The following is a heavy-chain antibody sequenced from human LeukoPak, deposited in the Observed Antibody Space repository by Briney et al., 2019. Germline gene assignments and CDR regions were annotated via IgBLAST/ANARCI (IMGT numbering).Heavy chain of an antibody. CDR2: IYTSGNT. J-gene: IGHJ6*03. CDR3: ARSVEGYCRGGSCYYYSYYMDV. Sequence: SETLSLTCTVSGGSISGYYWNWVRQPAGKGLEWIGRIYTSGNTNYNPSLRSRVTMSIDTSKNQFSLQLSSVTATDTAVYYCARSVEGYCRGGSCYYYSYYMDVWGKGTTVTVSS. CDR1: GGSISGYY. D-gene: IGHD2-15*01. V-gene: IGHV4-4*07.